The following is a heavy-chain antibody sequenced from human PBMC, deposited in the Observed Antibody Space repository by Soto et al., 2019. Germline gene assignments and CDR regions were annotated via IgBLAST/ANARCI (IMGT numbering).Heavy chain of an antibody. V-gene: IGHV1-69*06. CDR2: IIPIFGTA. J-gene: IGHJ3*02. CDR3: ARWGSYDFWSGYYEEAGAFDI. CDR1: GGTFSIYA. Sequence: SVKVSCKAAGGTFSIYAISCVVRAAGRWREGMGGIIPIFGTANYAQKFQGRVTITADKSTSTAYMELSSLRSEDTAVYYCARWGSYDFWSGYYEEAGAFDIWGQGTMVTVSS. D-gene: IGHD3-3*01.